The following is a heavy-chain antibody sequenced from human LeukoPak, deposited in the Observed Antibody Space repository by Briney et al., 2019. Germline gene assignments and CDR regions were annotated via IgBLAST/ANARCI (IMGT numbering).Heavy chain of an antibody. CDR2: ISGNNGNT. CDR1: GYSFTSYG. D-gene: IGHD4-17*01. CDR3: AKNYGDYVSSRFDC. V-gene: IGHV1-18*01. J-gene: IGHJ4*02. Sequence: ASVKVSCKASGYSFTSYGISWVRQAPGQGLEWMGWISGNNGNTNYAQKFQGRVTMTTETSTSTAYMELRSLRSDDTAVYYCAKNYGDYVSSRFDCWGQGTLVTVSS.